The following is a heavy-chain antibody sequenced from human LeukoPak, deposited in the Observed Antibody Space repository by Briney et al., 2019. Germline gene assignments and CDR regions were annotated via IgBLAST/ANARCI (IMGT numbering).Heavy chain of an antibody. Sequence: SETLSLICTVSGGSISSGGYYWSWIRQHPGKGLEWIGYIYYSGSTYYNPSLKSRVTISVDTSKDQFSLKLSSVTAADTAVYYCARYNYYGPHDAFDIWGQGTMVTVSS. J-gene: IGHJ3*02. CDR1: GGSISSGGYY. D-gene: IGHD3-10*01. V-gene: IGHV4-31*03. CDR2: IYYSGST. CDR3: ARYNYYGPHDAFDI.